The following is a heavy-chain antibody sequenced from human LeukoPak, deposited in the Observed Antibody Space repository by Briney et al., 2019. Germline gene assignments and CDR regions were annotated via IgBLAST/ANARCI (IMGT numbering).Heavy chain of an antibody. D-gene: IGHD1-26*01. CDR1: GRSIRPIYDH. CDR3: ARRVYNGSYNWYFDP. CDR2: ISYSGST. J-gene: IGHJ2*01. V-gene: IGHV4-39*01. Sequence: SETLSLLCTFWGRSIRPIYDHCGAIRQPPGKGLEWIGSISYSGSTYNNPSLKSRVTISVEKSKNQFALKQSSVTAPDTAVYYCARRVYNGSYNWYFDPWGRGTLVTVSS.